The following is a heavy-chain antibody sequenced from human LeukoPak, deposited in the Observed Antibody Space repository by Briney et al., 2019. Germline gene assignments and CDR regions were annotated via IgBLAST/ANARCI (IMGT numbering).Heavy chain of an antibody. CDR3: AKDFGDFYPPLFDS. CDR1: GFTFDDHG. Sequence: GGSLRLSCAASGFTFDDHGMSWVRQAPGKGLEWVSSISGSGRTYYADSVRGRVTCSRDDSKSAVSLVMNSLRAEDTAVYYCAKDFGDFYPPLFDSWGHGTLVTVSS. V-gene: IGHV3-23*01. D-gene: IGHD4-17*01. CDR2: ISGSGRT. J-gene: IGHJ4*01.